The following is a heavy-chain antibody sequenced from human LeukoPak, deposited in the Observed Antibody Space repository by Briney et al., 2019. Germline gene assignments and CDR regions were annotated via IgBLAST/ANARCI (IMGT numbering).Heavy chain of an antibody. CDR3: ARDTYYYDSSGYALFDY. J-gene: IGHJ4*02. V-gene: IGHV4-61*02. CDR2: IYTSGST. Sequence: KPSQTLSLTCTVSGGSSSSGSYYWSWIRQPAGKGLEWIGRIYTSGSTNYNPSLKSRVTISVDTSKNQFSLKLSSVTAADTAVYYCARDTYYYDSSGYALFDYWGQGTLVTVSS. D-gene: IGHD3-22*01. CDR1: GGSSSSGSYY.